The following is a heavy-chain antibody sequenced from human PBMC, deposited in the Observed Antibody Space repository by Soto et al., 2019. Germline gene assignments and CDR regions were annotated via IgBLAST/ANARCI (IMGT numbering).Heavy chain of an antibody. D-gene: IGHD3-9*01. V-gene: IGHV4-31*03. J-gene: IGHJ6*02. CDR1: GGSISSGGYY. Sequence: SETLSLTCTVSGGSISSGGYYWSWIRQHPGKGLEWIGYIYYSGSTYYNPPLKSRVTISVDTSKNQFSLKLSSVTAADTAVYYCARESDYDILTGYLPRYYYGMDVWGQGTTVTVSS. CDR2: IYYSGST. CDR3: ARESDYDILTGYLPRYYYGMDV.